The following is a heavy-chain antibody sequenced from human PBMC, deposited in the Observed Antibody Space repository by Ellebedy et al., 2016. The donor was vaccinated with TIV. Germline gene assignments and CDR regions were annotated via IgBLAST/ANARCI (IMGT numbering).Heavy chain of an antibody. CDR2: IYYSGST. Sequence: SETLSLTXTVSGGSISSYYWSWIRQPPGKGLEWIGYIYYSGSTNYNPSLKSRVTISVDTSKNQFSMKLSSVTAADTAVYYCASLGPYGMDVWGQGTTVTVSS. J-gene: IGHJ6*02. CDR1: GGSISSYY. V-gene: IGHV4-59*08. CDR3: ASLGPYGMDV.